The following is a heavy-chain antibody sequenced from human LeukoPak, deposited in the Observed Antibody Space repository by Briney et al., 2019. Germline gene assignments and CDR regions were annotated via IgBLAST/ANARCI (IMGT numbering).Heavy chain of an antibody. Sequence: GGSLRLSCAASGFTVSSNYMSWVRQAPGKGLEWVSVIYSGGSTYYADSVKGRFTISRDNSKNTLYLQMNSLRAEDTAVYYCARDHYGDYYFDYWGQGTLVTVSS. J-gene: IGHJ4*02. D-gene: IGHD4-17*01. CDR3: ARDHYGDYYFDY. V-gene: IGHV3-66*02. CDR1: GFTVSSNY. CDR2: IYSGGST.